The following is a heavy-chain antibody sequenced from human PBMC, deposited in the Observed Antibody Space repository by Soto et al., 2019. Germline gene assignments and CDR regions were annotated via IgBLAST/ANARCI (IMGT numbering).Heavy chain of an antibody. Sequence: GGSLRLSCAASGFTFSSYAMSWVRQAPGKGLEWVSAISGSGGSTYYADSVKGRFTISRDNSKNTLYLQMNSLRAEDTAVYYCAKWGGPTRPPRGCSSTSCYFDYWGQGTLVTVSS. V-gene: IGHV3-23*01. CDR2: ISGSGGST. CDR3: AKWGGPTRPPRGCSSTSCYFDY. D-gene: IGHD2-2*01. CDR1: GFTFSSYA. J-gene: IGHJ4*02.